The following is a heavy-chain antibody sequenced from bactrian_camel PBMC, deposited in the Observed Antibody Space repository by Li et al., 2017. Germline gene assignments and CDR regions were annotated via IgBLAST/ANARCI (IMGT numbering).Heavy chain of an antibody. D-gene: IGHD4*01. CDR2: INGADDTT. Sequence: EVQLVESGGGLVQPGGSLRLSCQASGFTSNKYEMFWVRQAPGKGLEWVSQINGADDTTHYAVAVKGRFTTSRDNAKNTVYLQMNSLKPEDTAVYSCARSGDSDYASYGIWGQGTQVTVS. CDR1: GFTSNKYE. J-gene: IGHJ4*01. V-gene: IGHV3S36*01. CDR3: ARSGDSDYASYGI.